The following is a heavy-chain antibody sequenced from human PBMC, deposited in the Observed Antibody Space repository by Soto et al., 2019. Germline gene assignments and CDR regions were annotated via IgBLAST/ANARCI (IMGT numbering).Heavy chain of an antibody. CDR2: IYYSGST. V-gene: IGHV4-31*03. CDR3: AALSCSSTSCYSPYMDV. Sequence: SETLSLTCTVSGGSISSGGYYWSWIRQHPGKGLEWIGYIYYSGSTYYNPSLKSRVTISVDTSKNQFSLKLSSVTAADTAVYYCAALSCSSTSCYSPYMDVWGKGTTVTVSS. CDR1: GGSISSGGYY. D-gene: IGHD2-2*01. J-gene: IGHJ6*03.